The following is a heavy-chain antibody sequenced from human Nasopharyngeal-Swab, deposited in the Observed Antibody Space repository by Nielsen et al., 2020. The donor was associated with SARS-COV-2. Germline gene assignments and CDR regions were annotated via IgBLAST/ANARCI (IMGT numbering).Heavy chain of an antibody. Sequence: ASVKVSCKASGYTFTGYYMHWVRQAPGQGLEWMGWINPNSGGTNYAQRFQGRVTMTRDTSISTAYMELSRLRSDDTAVYYCAGGDYYDSSGIQGWGQGTLVTVSS. CDR2: INPNSGGT. J-gene: IGHJ4*02. V-gene: IGHV1-2*02. CDR1: GYTFTGYY. CDR3: AGGDYYDSSGIQG. D-gene: IGHD3-22*01.